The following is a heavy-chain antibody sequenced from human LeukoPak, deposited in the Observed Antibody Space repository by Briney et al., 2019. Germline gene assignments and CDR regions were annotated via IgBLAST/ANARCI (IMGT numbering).Heavy chain of an antibody. CDR1: GFTFSSYA. CDR3: AKALTGTKAFDI. J-gene: IGHJ3*02. Sequence: GGSLRLSCAASGFTFSSYAMNWVRQAPGKGLEWVSHISSSGGSTYYAGSVKGRFTISRDNSKNTLCLQMNSLRAEDTAVYYCAKALTGTKAFDIWGQGTMVTVSS. V-gene: IGHV3-23*01. CDR2: ISSSGGST. D-gene: IGHD1-20*01.